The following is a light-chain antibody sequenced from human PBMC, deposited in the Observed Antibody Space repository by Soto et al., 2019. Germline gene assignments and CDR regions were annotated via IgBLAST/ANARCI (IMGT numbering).Light chain of an antibody. V-gene: IGLV1-44*01. CDR3: ATWDDRRXGYV. J-gene: IGLJ1*01. Sequence: SSSNIGRNPVSWYQQRPGTSPKLLIYDNDERPSGVPVRFSGSKSATSASLAISGLQYEDEGDYYCATWDDRRXGYVVGPGTKVXV. CDR2: DND. CDR1: SSNIGRNP.